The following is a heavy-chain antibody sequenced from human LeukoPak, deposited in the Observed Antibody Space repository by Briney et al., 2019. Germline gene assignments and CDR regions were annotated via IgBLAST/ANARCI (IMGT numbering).Heavy chain of an antibody. V-gene: IGHV3-53*01. CDR3: ARDRSVGTTTGWFDP. J-gene: IGHJ5*02. CDR1: GFTVSSNY. D-gene: IGHD1-26*01. CDR2: IYSGGST. Sequence: RGSLRLSCAASGFTVSSNYMNWVRQAPGKGLEWVSVIYSGGSTYYADSVKGRFTISRDNSKNTVFLQMNSLRGEDTAVYYCARDRSVGTTTGWFDPWGQGTLVTVSS.